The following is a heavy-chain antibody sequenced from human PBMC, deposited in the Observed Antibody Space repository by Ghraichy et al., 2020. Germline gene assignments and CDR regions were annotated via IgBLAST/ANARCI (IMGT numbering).Heavy chain of an antibody. CDR3: ARDLGTRGYSYALDY. CDR1: GFTFSSYS. J-gene: IGHJ4*02. Sequence: GGSLRLSCAASGFTFSSYSMNWVRQAPGKGLEWVSSISSSSSYIYYADSVKGRFTISRDNAKNSLYLQMNSLRAEDTAVYYCARDLGTRGYSYALDYWGQGTLVTVSS. V-gene: IGHV3-21*01. CDR2: ISSSSSYI. D-gene: IGHD5-18*01.